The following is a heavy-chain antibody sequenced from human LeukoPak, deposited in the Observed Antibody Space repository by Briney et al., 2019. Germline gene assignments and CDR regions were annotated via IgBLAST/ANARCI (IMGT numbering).Heavy chain of an antibody. D-gene: IGHD6-19*01. J-gene: IGHJ4*02. Sequence: GGTLRLSCAASGFIFSSYGMSWVRQAPGKGLEWVSAISGGGSSTYYADSVKGRFTISRDNSKNTLYLQMNSLRPEDTAVYYCAKDSALGSAWTFDYWGQGTLVTVSS. CDR1: GFIFSSYG. V-gene: IGHV3-23*01. CDR3: AKDSALGSAWTFDY. CDR2: ISGGGSST.